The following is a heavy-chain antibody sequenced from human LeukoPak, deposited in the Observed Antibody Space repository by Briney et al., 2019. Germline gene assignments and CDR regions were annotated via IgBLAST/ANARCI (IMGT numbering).Heavy chain of an antibody. CDR1: GFTFDDYA. CDR2: IGWDDGST. D-gene: IGHD5-24*01. V-gene: IGHV3-43D*04. CDR3: ARDIWAPDRWLQYYFHY. Sequence: PGGSLRLSCAASGFTFDDYAMHWVRQAPGKGLEWVSLIGWDDGSTFYADSVKGRFTIARDDSKDTVYLQMNSLRVEDTAVYYCARDIWAPDRWLQYYFHYWGQGTLVTVSS. J-gene: IGHJ4*02.